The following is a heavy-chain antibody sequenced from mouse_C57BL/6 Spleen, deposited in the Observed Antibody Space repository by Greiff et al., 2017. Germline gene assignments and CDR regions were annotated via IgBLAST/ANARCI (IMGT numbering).Heavy chain of an antibody. J-gene: IGHJ2*01. CDR1: GYTFTSYG. CDR3: ARKDYDYDGNYFDY. D-gene: IGHD2-4*01. V-gene: IGHV1-81*01. Sequence: QVQLQQSGAELARPGASVKLSCKASGYTFTSYGISWVKQRTGQGLEWIGEIYPRSGNTYYNEKFKGKATLTADKSSSTAYMELRSLASEDAAVYFCARKDYDYDGNYFDYWGQGTTLTVSS. CDR2: IYPRSGNT.